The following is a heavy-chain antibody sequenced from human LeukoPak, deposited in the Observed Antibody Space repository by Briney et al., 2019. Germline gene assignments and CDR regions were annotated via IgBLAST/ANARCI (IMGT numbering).Heavy chain of an antibody. CDR3: ARDLGPTTSHARGWFDP. J-gene: IGHJ5*02. CDR1: GGSISSGSYY. CDR2: IYTSGST. V-gene: IGHV4-61*02. D-gene: IGHD2-2*01. Sequence: SQTLSLTCTVSGGSISSGSYYWSWIRQPAGKGLEWIGRIYTSGSTNYNPSLKSRVTISVDTSKNQFSLKLSSVTAADTAVYYCARDLGPTTSHARGWFDPWGQGTLVTVSS.